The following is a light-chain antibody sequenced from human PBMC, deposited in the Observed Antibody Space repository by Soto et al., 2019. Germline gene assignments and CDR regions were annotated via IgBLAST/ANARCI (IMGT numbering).Light chain of an antibody. Sequence: QSALTQPRSVSGSPGQSVTISCTGTNSDVGGYNYVSWYQQHPDKAPKVMIYDVSKRPSGAPDRFSGSKSGNTASLTISGLQAEDEADYYCCSYAGSNTLVFGGGTKLTVL. CDR3: CSYAGSNTLV. J-gene: IGLJ2*01. CDR1: NSDVGGYNY. CDR2: DVS. V-gene: IGLV2-11*01.